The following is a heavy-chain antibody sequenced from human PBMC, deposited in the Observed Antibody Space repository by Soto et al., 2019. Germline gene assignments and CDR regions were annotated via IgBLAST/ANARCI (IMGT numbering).Heavy chain of an antibody. V-gene: IGHV4-39*01. CDR1: GGSISSSSYY. CDR3: ARGANDFWSGYSNWFDP. J-gene: IGHJ5*02. Sequence: SETLSLTCTVSGGSISSSSYYWGWIRQPPGKGLEWIGSIYYSGSTYYNPSLKSRVTISVDTSRNQFSLKLSSVTAADTAVYYCARGANDFWSGYSNWFDPWGQGTLGTVSS. D-gene: IGHD3-3*01. CDR2: IYYSGST.